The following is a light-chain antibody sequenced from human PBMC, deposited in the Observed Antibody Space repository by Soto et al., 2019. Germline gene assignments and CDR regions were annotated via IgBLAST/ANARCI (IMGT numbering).Light chain of an antibody. J-gene: IGLJ1*01. CDR3: SSYSSSSTLV. Sequence: QSALTQPASVSGSPGQSITIACTGTSSDVGGYNYVSWFQHHPGKAPKLIICEVSNRPSGVSNRFSASKSGNTASLTISGLQAEDDATYYCSSYSSSSTLVFGTGTKLTVL. V-gene: IGLV2-14*01. CDR1: SSDVGGYNY. CDR2: EVS.